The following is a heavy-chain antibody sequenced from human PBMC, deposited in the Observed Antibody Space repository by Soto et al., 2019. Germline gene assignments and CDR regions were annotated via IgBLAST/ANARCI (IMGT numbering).Heavy chain of an antibody. J-gene: IGHJ4*02. CDR1: GFSLSDPTMG. CDR2: IFSNAEK. V-gene: IGHV2-26*01. CDR3: ARIVRPGMVTTFDY. D-gene: IGHD5-18*01. Sequence: QVTLTESGPVLVKPTETLTLTCTVSGFSLSDPTMGVSWIRQPPGKALEWLAHIFSNAEKSYNSSLKSRLTISEDTSKSQVFLTMTNLDPVDTATFFCARIVRPGMVTTFDYWGRGTLVTVSS.